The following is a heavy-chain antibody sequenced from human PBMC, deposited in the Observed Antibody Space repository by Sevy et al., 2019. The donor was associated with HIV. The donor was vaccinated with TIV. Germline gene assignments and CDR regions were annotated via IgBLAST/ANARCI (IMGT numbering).Heavy chain of an antibody. J-gene: IGHJ4*02. CDR2: ISGFNGDI. D-gene: IGHD5-12*01. CDR1: GYTFTNYA. CDR3: VRGTRFYDYRTGGDY. V-gene: IGHV1-18*01. Sequence: ASVKVSCKASGYTFTNYAISWVRQAPGQGLEWMGWISGFNGDIKNAEKFQGRFTMTTDTSTKTAYMDLRSLRSDDTAVYYCVRGTRFYDYRTGGDYWGQGTLVTVS.